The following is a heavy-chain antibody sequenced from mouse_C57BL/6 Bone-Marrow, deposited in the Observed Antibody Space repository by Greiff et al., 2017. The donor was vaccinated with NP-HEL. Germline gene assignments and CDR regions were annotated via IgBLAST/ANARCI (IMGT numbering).Heavy chain of an antibody. V-gene: IGHV1-81*01. CDR1: GYTFTSYG. CDR3: ARRGYGSSYEDYFDY. CDR2: IYPRSGNT. D-gene: IGHD1-1*01. Sequence: QVHVKQSGAELARPGASVKLSCKASGYTFTSYGISWVKQRTGQGLEWIGEIYPRSGNTYYNEKFKGKATLTADKSYSTAYMELLSLTSEDSAVYFCARRGYGSSYEDYFDYWGQGTTLTVSS. J-gene: IGHJ2*01.